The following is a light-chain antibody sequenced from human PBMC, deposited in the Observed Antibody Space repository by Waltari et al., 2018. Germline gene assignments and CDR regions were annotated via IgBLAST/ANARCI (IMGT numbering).Light chain of an antibody. CDR3: QSADNSGTYYV. CDR1: ALPKHY. V-gene: IGLV3-25*03. CDR2: KDS. J-gene: IGLJ1*01. Sequence: SYELTQPPSVSVSPGQTARITCSGDALPKHYAYWYQQKPGQAPVLVIYKDSERPSGIPERFSGSSSGTTVTLTITGVQAEDEADYYCQSADNSGTYYVFGTGTKVTVL.